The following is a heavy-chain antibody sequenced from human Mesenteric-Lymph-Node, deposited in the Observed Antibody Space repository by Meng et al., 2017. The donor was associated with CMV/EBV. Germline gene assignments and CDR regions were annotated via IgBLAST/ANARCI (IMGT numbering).Heavy chain of an antibody. CDR1: GFTFSSYW. CDR3: ARGMRDFWSGYYEGYGMDV. V-gene: IGHV3-74*01. CDR2: INSDGSST. D-gene: IGHD3-3*01. Sequence: GGSLRLSCAASGFTFSSYWMHWVRQAPGKGLVWVSRINSDGSSTSYADSVKGRFTISRDTAKNTLYLQMNSLRAEDTAVYYCARGMRDFWSGYYEGYGMDVWGQGTTVTVSS. J-gene: IGHJ6*02.